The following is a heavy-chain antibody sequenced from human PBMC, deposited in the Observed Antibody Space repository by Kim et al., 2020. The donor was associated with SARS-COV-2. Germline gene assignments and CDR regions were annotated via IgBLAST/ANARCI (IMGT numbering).Heavy chain of an antibody. CDR3: ARGYYGMDV. CDR2: GT. Sequence: GTNYAQKFQGRVTMTRDTSISTAYMELSRLRSDDTAVYYCARGYYGMDVWGQGTTVTVSS. J-gene: IGHJ6*02. V-gene: IGHV1-2*02.